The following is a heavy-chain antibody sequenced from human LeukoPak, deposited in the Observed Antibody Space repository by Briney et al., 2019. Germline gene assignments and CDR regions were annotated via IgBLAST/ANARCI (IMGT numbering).Heavy chain of an antibody. Sequence: SETLSLTCTVSGDLSTYYWSWIRQPPGKGLEWIAYINYRGSTTYNPSLRSRVTMSVDTSRNQFSLKLSSVTAADTAVYYCARSRSGYSYDHGAFEIWGQGTMVTVSS. CDR3: ARSRSGYSYDHGAFEI. V-gene: IGHV4-59*01. CDR2: INYRGST. J-gene: IGHJ3*02. D-gene: IGHD5-12*01. CDR1: GDLSTYY.